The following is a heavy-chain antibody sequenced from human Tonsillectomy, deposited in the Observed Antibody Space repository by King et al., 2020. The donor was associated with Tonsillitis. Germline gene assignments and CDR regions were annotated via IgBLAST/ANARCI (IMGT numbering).Heavy chain of an antibody. Sequence: VQLVESGGGLVQPGGSLRLSCAASGFTFSGFWMTWVRQAPGKGLEWVANIKQDGSEKYYVDSVKGRFTISRDNAKNSLYLQMNSLRAEDTAVYYCARSSGVEDAFDIWGQETMVTVSS. CDR1: GFTFSGFW. CDR2: IKQDGSEK. V-gene: IGHV3-7*01. J-gene: IGHJ3*02. D-gene: IGHD2-15*01. CDR3: ARSSGVEDAFDI.